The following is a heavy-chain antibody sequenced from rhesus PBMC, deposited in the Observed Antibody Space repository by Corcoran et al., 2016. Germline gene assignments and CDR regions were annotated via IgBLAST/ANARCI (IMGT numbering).Heavy chain of an antibody. D-gene: IGHD5-12*01. CDR1: GGSISDSYR. V-gene: IGHV4S10*01. CDR3: AKPRGYSYSFAFDF. J-gene: IGHJ3*01. CDR2: IYVSSTRT. Sequence: QVQLQESGPGVVKPSETLSLTCAVSGGSISDSYRWSWIRQPPGKGLEWIGYIYVSSTRTNYNPSLKSQVTISKDTSKIQFTLKLSSVTAADTAVYYCAKPRGYSYSFAFDFWGQGLRVTVSS.